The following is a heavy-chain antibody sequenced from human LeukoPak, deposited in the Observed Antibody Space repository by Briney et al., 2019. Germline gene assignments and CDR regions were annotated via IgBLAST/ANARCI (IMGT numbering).Heavy chain of an antibody. CDR2: IGTGGDT. CDR3: ARGPRYGSSGYPNYGMDV. V-gene: IGHV3-13*01. J-gene: IGHJ6*02. Sequence: GGSLRLSCAASGFTFSSHDMHWVRQATGKGLEWVSAIGTGGDTYYVDAAKGRFTISRENAKNSLYLQMNSLRAGDTAVYYCARGPRYGSSGYPNYGMDVWGQGTTVTVSS. CDR1: GFTFSSHD. D-gene: IGHD3-22*01.